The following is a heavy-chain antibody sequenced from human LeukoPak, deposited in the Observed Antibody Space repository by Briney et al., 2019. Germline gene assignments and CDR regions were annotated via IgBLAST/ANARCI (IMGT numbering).Heavy chain of an antibody. V-gene: IGHV4-34*01. CDR2: INHSGST. J-gene: IGHJ2*01. D-gene: IGHD3-22*01. Sequence: SSETLSLTCAVYGGSFSGYYWSWIRQPPGKGLEWIGEINHSGSTNYNPSLTSRVTISVDTSKNQFSLKLSSVTAADTAVYYCARDTLPYYYDSSGYYRRKSTPYWCFDLWGRGTLVTVSS. CDR3: ARDTLPYYYDSSGYYRRKSTPYWCFDL. CDR1: GGSFSGYY.